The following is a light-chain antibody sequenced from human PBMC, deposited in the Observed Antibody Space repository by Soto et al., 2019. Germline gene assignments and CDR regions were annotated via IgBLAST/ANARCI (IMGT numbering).Light chain of an antibody. CDR1: QSLVYSNGVTY. J-gene: IGKJ2*01. CDR3: MQGTHWPYT. CDR2: KVS. V-gene: IGKV2-30*01. Sequence: DVVMTQSPLSLPVTLGQPASISCRSSQSLVYSNGVTYLNWFQQRPGQSPRRLIHKVSNRDSGVPDRFSGSASGTDFTLRISRVEAEDVGVDYCMQGTHWPYTFGQGTKLEIK.